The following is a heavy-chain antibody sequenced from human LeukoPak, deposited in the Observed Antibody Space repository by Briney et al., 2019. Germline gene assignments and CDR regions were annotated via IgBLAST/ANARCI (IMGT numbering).Heavy chain of an antibody. CDR3: AKDSPDYYDSSGYASDY. D-gene: IGHD3-22*01. J-gene: IGHJ4*02. V-gene: IGHV3-23*01. CDR2: ISGSGGST. CDR1: GFTFSSYA. Sequence: PGGSLRLSCAASGFTFSSYAMSWVRQAPGKGLEWVSAISGSGGSTYYADSVKGRFTISRDNSKNTLYLQMNSLRAEDTAVYYCAKDSPDYYDSSGYASDYWGQGTLVTVSS.